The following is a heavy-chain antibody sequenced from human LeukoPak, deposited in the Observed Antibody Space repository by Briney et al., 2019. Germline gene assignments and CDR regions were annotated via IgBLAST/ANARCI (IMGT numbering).Heavy chain of an antibody. CDR1: GFTFSSYG. CDR2: IRYDGSNK. J-gene: IGHJ4*02. V-gene: IGHV3-30*02. Sequence: PGGSLRLSCAASGFTFSSYGMHWVRQAPGKGLEWVAFIRYDGSNKYYADSVKGRFTISRDNSKNTLYLQMNSLRAEDTAVYYCAKVGYYDSSGYYYGEGFDYWGQGTLVTVSS. CDR3: AKVGYYDSSGYYYGEGFDY. D-gene: IGHD3-22*01.